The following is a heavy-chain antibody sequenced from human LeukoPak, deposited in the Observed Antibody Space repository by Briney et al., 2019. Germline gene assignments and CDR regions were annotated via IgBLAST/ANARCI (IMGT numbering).Heavy chain of an antibody. V-gene: IGHV1-46*01. CDR3: ARGPVMDDFWSGYYIY. D-gene: IGHD3-3*01. Sequence: ASVKVSCKASGYIFINYYIHWVRQAPGQGLEWMGLINPNGAYTTNAQKFQGRVTITRDTSASTAYMELSSLRSEDTAVYYCARGPVMDDFWSGYYIYWGQGTLVTVSS. CDR1: GYIFINYY. CDR2: INPNGAYT. J-gene: IGHJ4*02.